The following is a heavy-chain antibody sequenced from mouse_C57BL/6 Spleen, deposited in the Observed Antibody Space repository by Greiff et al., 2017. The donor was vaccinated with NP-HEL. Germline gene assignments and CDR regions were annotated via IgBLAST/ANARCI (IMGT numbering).Heavy chain of an antibody. CDR2: IDPSDSYT. D-gene: IGHD2-2*01. J-gene: IGHJ3*01. V-gene: IGHV1-69*01. CDR1: GYTFTSYW. Sequence: QVQLQQSGAELVMPGASVKLSCKASGYTFTSYWMHWVKQRPGQGLEWIGEIDPSDSYTNYNQKFKGKSTLTVDKSSSTAYMQLSSLTSEDSAVYYCARSNGYDIAYWGQGTLVTVSA. CDR3: ARSNGYDIAY.